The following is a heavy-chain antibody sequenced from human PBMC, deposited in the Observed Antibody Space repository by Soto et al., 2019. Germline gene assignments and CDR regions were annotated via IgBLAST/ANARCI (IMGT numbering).Heavy chain of an antibody. CDR1: GAALTTGD. D-gene: IGHD3-10*01. J-gene: IGHJ4*02. V-gene: IGHV1-8*01. CDR3: ARGRASGSYYLLDY. CDR2: INPNSGNI. Sequence: AFVPCYLKTLGAALTTGDSSWVRKALGHGLEWMGWINPNSGNIGYAQRFQGRVTMTRDTAIRTAYMEVSSLRSDDTAVYYCARGRASGSYYLLDYWGQGTLVTVSS.